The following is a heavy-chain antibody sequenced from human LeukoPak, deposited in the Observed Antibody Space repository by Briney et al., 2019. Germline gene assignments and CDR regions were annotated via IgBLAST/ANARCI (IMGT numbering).Heavy chain of an antibody. D-gene: IGHD6-19*01. CDR3: ARSGWYTLPLGY. Sequence: SETLSLTCAVYGGSFSGYYWSWIRQPPGKGLEWIGEINHSGSTNYNPSLKSRVTISVDTSKNQFSLKLSSVTAADTAVYYCARSGWYTLPLGYWGQGTLVTVSS. CDR1: GGSFSGYY. V-gene: IGHV4-34*01. CDR2: INHSGST. J-gene: IGHJ4*02.